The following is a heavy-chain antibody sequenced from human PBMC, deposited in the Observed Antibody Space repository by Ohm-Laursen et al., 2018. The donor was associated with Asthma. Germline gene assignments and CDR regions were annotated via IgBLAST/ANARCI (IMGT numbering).Heavy chain of an antibody. CDR1: GFTFSSYA. V-gene: IGHV3-23*01. D-gene: IGHD3-9*01. CDR2: ISGSGGST. Sequence: SLRLSCSASGFTFSSYAMSWVRQAPGKGLEWVSAISGSGGSTYYADSVKGRFTISRDNSKNTLYLQMNSLRAEDTAVYYCAKIPARGVLRYFDWLLYFDYWGQGTLVTVSS. J-gene: IGHJ4*02. CDR3: AKIPARGVLRYFDWLLYFDY.